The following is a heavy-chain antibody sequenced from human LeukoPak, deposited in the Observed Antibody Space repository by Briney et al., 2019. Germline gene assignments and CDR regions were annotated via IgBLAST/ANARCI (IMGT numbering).Heavy chain of an antibody. Sequence: GGSLRLSCAASGFSFNTYAMSWVRQAPGKGLEWVSAISNTGGSTYYADSVKGRYTISRDKSKNTLSLQMNSLRAEDTAVYYCAQQVGYCSSGSCYFTYWGQGTLVTVSS. D-gene: IGHD2-15*01. CDR2: ISNTGGST. J-gene: IGHJ1*01. V-gene: IGHV3-23*01. CDR3: AQQVGYCSSGSCYFTY. CDR1: GFSFNTYA.